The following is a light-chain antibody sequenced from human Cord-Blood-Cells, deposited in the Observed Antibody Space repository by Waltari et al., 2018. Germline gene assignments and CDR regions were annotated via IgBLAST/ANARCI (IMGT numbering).Light chain of an antibody. Sequence: QSALTQPASVSGSPGQSITISCTGTSRAVGGYNYVSWYQQHPGKAPKLMIYDVSNRPSGVSNRFSGSKSGNTASRTISGLQAEDEADYYCCSYAGSSTLVFGGGTKLTVL. J-gene: IGLJ2*01. CDR2: DVS. CDR1: SRAVGGYNY. V-gene: IGLV2-14*03. CDR3: CSYAGSSTLV.